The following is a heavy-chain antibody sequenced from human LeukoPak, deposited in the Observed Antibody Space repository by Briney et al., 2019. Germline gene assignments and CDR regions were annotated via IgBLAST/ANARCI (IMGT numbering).Heavy chain of an antibody. V-gene: IGHV3-30*02. CDR3: ATRPSGIAVAGTLFDY. D-gene: IGHD6-19*01. J-gene: IGHJ4*02. Sequence: GGSLRLSCAASGFTFSSHGMHWVRQAPGKGLEWVAFIRYDGSNKYYADSVEGRFTISRDNSKNTLYLQMNSLRAEDTAVYYCATRPSGIAVAGTLFDYWGQGTLVTVSS. CDR1: GFTFSSHG. CDR2: IRYDGSNK.